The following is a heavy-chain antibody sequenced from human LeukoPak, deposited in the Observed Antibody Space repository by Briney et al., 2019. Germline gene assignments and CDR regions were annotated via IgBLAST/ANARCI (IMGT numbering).Heavy chain of an antibody. J-gene: IGHJ4*02. Sequence: PSETLSLTCVVSGGSISGFFWSWIRQPVGKGLEWIGRVQTIGSTNYNPSLKSRVTISVDTSKNQFSLKLSSVTAADTAVYYCARLNYYDSSGYYHVDYFDYWGQGTLVTVSS. D-gene: IGHD3-22*01. V-gene: IGHV4-4*07. CDR3: ARLNYYDSSGYYHVDYFDY. CDR1: GGSISGFF. CDR2: VQTIGST.